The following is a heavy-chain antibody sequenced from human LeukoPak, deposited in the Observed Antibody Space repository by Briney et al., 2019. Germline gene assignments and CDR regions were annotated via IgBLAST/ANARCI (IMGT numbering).Heavy chain of an antibody. D-gene: IGHD3-10*01. CDR3: ARGRSITILRGVAISDGFDI. CDR2: IATSSDYI. J-gene: IGHJ3*02. CDR1: GYTFSTYS. Sequence: SGGSLRLSCAASGYTFSTYSMNWVRQAPGKGLEWVSSIATSSDYIYYAGSLKGRFTISRDNAKNSLYLHMNSLRPDDTAVYYCARGRSITILRGVAISDGFDIWGQGTKVTVS. V-gene: IGHV3-21*06.